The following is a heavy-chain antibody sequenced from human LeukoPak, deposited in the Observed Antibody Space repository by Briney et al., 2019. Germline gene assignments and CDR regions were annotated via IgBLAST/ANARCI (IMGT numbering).Heavy chain of an antibody. CDR1: GFTFSSYA. Sequence: QPGGSLRLSCAASGFTFSSYAMHWVRQAPGKGLEWVSAISGSGGSTYYADSVKGRFTISRDNSKNTLYLQMNSLRAEDTAVYYCAKDPRGYSYGGFDYWGQGTLVTVSS. D-gene: IGHD5-18*01. CDR3: AKDPRGYSYGGFDY. CDR2: ISGSGGST. V-gene: IGHV3-23*01. J-gene: IGHJ4*02.